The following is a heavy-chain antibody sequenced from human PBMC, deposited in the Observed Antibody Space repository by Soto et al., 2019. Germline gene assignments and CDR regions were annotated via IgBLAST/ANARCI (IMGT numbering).Heavy chain of an antibody. V-gene: IGHV3-23*01. CDR3: AKGKGVGATPDGANC. Sequence: EVQVFESGGGLVQPGGSLRLSCAGSGFTFSRYGMNWVRQAPGKGLEWVSGVRSAGDTTYNEDSVKGRFTVSRDNFRNTVDLQMTNLRVEDTAVYYCAKGKGVGATPDGANCWGQGTLVTVSP. J-gene: IGHJ4*02. D-gene: IGHD1-26*01. CDR1: GFTFSRYG. CDR2: VRSAGDTT.